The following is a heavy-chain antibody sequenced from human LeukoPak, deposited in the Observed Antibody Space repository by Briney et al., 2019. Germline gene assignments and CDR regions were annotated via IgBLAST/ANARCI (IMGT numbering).Heavy chain of an antibody. CDR2: ISGSGDTT. CDR3: AKSQRNDQQVVQRIDY. J-gene: IGHJ4*02. Sequence: PGGSLRLSCTASRFIFSTYAMSWARQAPGKGLEWAPSISGSGDTTYYTGSVKGRFTISRDNSKNALYLQMSSLRAEDTAVYYCAKSQRNDQQVVQRIDYWGQGTLVTVSS. D-gene: IGHD2-2*01. CDR1: RFIFSTYA. V-gene: IGHV3-23*01.